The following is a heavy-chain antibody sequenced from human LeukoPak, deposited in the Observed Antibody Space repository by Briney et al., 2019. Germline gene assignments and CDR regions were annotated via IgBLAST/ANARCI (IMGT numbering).Heavy chain of an antibody. Sequence: ASVKVSCKASGYTFTGYYMHWVRQAPGQGLEWMGWINPNSGGTNYAQKFQSRVTMTRDTSISTDYMQLSRLRSDDTAVYYCARVRSSSYYYYGMDVWGQGTTVTVSS. V-gene: IGHV1-2*02. CDR3: ARVRSSSYYYYGMDV. CDR1: GYTFTGYY. CDR2: INPNSGGT. J-gene: IGHJ6*02. D-gene: IGHD6-13*01.